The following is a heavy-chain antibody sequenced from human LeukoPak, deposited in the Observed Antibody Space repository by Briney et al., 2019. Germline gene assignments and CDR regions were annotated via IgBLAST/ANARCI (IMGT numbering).Heavy chain of an antibody. Sequence: GGSLRLSCAASGFAFSNYDMLWVRQATGEGLEWVSAINTAADTYYPDSVKGRFTISRENAKSSLYLQMNSLRVGDTAVYYCVRAPPGTGWLIDHWGQGTLVAVSS. V-gene: IGHV3-13*04. J-gene: IGHJ4*02. CDR1: GFAFSNYD. D-gene: IGHD6-19*01. CDR3: VRAPPGTGWLIDH. CDR2: INTAADT.